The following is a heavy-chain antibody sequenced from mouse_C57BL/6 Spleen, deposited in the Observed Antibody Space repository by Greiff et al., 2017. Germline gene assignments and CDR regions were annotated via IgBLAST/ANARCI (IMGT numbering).Heavy chain of an antibody. CDR1: GYTFTSYW. Sequence: VQLQQPGAELVKPGASVKLSCKASGYTFTSYWMQWVKQRPGQGLEWIGEIDPSDSYTNYNQKFKGKATLTVDTSSSTAYMQLSSLTSEDSAVYYCAREGNYGSYYYAMDYWGQGTSVTVSS. CDR3: AREGNYGSYYYAMDY. CDR2: IDPSDSYT. V-gene: IGHV1-50*01. J-gene: IGHJ4*01. D-gene: IGHD2-2*01.